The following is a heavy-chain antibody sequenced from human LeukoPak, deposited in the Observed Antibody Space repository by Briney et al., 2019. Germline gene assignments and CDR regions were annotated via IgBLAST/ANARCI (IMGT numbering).Heavy chain of an antibody. V-gene: IGHV1-24*01. J-gene: IGHJ6*03. Sequence: ASVKVSCKVSGYTLTELSMHWLRQAPGKGLEWMGGFDPEDGETIYAQKFQGRVTMTEDTSTDTAYMELSSLRSEDTAVYYCATDHPPFIRYYYMDVWGKGTTVTASS. CDR1: GYTLTELS. CDR2: FDPEDGET. CDR3: ATDHPPFIRYYYMDV.